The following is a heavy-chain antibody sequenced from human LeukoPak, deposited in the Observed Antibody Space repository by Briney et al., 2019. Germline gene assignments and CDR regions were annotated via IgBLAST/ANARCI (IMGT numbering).Heavy chain of an antibody. D-gene: IGHD1-26*01. CDR2: ISYSGST. CDR1: GDSVSSGTFY. V-gene: IGHV4-61*01. Sequence: PSETLSLTCTVSGDSVSSGTFYWSWIRQPPGKGLEWIGYISYSGSTNYNPSLKSRVTISVGTSKNQFSLKLSSVTTADTAVYYCARDRLGVGALNWGRGTLVTVSS. J-gene: IGHJ2*01. CDR3: ARDRLGVGALN.